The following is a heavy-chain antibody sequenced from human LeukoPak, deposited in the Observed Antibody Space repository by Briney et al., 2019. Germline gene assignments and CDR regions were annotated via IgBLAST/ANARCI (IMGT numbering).Heavy chain of an antibody. CDR1: GGSISSNSYY. V-gene: IGHV4-61*02. CDR2: IYATGST. J-gene: IGHJ6*03. Sequence: PSETLSLTCAVSGGSISSNSYYWSWIRQPAGKGLEWIGRIYATGSTDYHPALKSPITISVDTSKKQLHLKRRSVTCADTAVYYCARGDYYYYMDVWGKGTTVTVSS. CDR3: ARGDYYYYMDV.